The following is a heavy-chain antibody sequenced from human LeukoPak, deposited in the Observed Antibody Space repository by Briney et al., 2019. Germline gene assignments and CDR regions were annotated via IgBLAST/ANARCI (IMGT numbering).Heavy chain of an antibody. CDR1: GGSFSGYY. V-gene: IGHV4-34*01. CDR2: INHIGTT. J-gene: IGHJ3*02. D-gene: IGHD6-19*01. CDR3: ASRGYSSGSWAFDI. Sequence: SETLSLTCAVYGGSFSGYYWSWIRQSPGKGLEWIGEINHIGTTNYSPSLKSRVTISVDKSKNQFSLKLSSVTAADTAVYYCASRGYSSGSWAFDIWGQGTMVTVSS.